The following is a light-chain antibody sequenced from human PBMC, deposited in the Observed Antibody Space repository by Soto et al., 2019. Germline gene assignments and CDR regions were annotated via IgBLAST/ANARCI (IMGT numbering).Light chain of an antibody. J-gene: IGLJ2*01. Sequence: QSVLTQPPSVSGAPGQRVTISWTGSSSNIGAGYDVHWYQQLPGTAPKLLIYGNSNRPSGVPDRFSGSKSGTSASLAITGLQAEDEADYYCQSYDSSLSVVVFGRGTKLTVL. CDR2: GNS. CDR1: SSNIGAGYD. CDR3: QSYDSSLSVVV. V-gene: IGLV1-40*01.